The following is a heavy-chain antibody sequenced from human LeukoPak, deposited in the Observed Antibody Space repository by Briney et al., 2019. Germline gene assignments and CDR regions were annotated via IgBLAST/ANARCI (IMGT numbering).Heavy chain of an antibody. Sequence: PGGSLRLSCAASAFSFRSYSMNWVRQAPGKGLEWVSSISSDSSYIYYADSVKGRFTISRDNAKNSLYLQMNSLGAEDTAVYYCASPRGASGYFDCWGQGTLVTVSS. CDR3: ASPRGASGYFDC. D-gene: IGHD3-22*01. V-gene: IGHV3-21*01. CDR2: ISSDSSYI. J-gene: IGHJ4*02. CDR1: AFSFRSYS.